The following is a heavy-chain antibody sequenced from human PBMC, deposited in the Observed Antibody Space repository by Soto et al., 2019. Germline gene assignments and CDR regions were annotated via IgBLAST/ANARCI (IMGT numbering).Heavy chain of an antibody. Sequence: GASVKVSCKASGYTFTSYGISWVRQAPGQGLEWMGWISAYNGNTNYAQKLQGRVTMTTDTSTSTAYMELRSLRSDDTAVYYCARDHGAKWELLLAPIYGMDAWGQGTTVTVSS. CDR3: ARDHGAKWELLLAPIYGMDA. CDR1: GYTFTSYG. V-gene: IGHV1-18*01. D-gene: IGHD1-26*01. J-gene: IGHJ6*02. CDR2: ISAYNGNT.